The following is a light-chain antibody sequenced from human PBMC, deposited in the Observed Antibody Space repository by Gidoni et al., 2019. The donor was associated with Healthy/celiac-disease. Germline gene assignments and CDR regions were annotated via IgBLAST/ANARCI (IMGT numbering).Light chain of an antibody. J-gene: IGKJ1*01. CDR3: QQDGSSPWT. CDR1: QSVSSSY. CDR2: GAS. V-gene: IGKV3-20*01. Sequence: EIVLTPSPGTLSLSPWERATLSCRASQSVSSSYLAWYQQKPGQAPRLLIYGASSRATGIPDRFSGSGSGTDFTLTISRLEPEDFAVYYCQQDGSSPWTFGQGTKVEIK.